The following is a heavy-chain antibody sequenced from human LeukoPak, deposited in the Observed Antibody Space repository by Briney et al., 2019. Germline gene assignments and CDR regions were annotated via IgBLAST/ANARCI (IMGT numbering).Heavy chain of an antibody. D-gene: IGHD3-3*01. Sequence: SETLSLTCTVSGDSISDFYWTWIRQTPGKGLEWIGFISSSGNSNYSPSLESRVSFSLDTPKSQFSLSLKSVTAADTAVYYCARVFRGAVTSNWFDPWGQGILVTVSS. J-gene: IGHJ5*02. CDR1: GDSISDFY. CDR2: ISSSGNS. V-gene: IGHV4-59*01. CDR3: ARVFRGAVTSNWFDP.